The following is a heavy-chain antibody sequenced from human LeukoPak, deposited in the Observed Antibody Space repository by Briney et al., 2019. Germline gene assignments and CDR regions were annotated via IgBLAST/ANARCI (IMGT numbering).Heavy chain of an antibody. CDR3: TRDGIRVLDY. Sequence: HSQTLSLTCAISGDSVSGNSAAWNWIRQSPSRGLEWLGRTYYRSKWYNDYAVSVKSRIVINPDTSKNQFSLQLSSVTPEDTAVYYCTRDGIRVLDYWGQGILVTVSS. D-gene: IGHD1-1*01. V-gene: IGHV6-1*01. CDR2: TYYRSKWYN. CDR1: GDSVSGNSAA. J-gene: IGHJ4*02.